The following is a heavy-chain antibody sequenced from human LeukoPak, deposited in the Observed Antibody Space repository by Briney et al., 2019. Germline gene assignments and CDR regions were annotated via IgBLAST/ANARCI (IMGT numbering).Heavy chain of an antibody. D-gene: IGHD3-22*01. Sequence: GGSLRLSCAASGFTFSSYSMNWVRQAPGKGLEWVSYISSSSSTIYYADSVKGRFTISRDNAKNSLYLQMNSLRAEDTAVYYCARSYDSSGGYYFDYWGQGTLVTVSS. CDR3: ARSYDSSGGYYFDY. CDR2: ISSSSSTI. V-gene: IGHV3-48*04. CDR1: GFTFSSYS. J-gene: IGHJ4*02.